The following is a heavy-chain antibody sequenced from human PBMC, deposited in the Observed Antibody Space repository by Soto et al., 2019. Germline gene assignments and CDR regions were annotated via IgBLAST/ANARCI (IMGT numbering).Heavy chain of an antibody. CDR1: GGSFSGYI. CDR3: TRGLFSGSSYSGSWYYFDS. Sequence: SETLSLTCAVFGGSFSGYIWTWIRQTPGKGLQWIGQINHSGSSIYNPPLKNRVTISTMSNNKFSLELSSVTAADTAVYYCTRGLFSGSSYSGSWYYFDSWGQGTMVTVSS. CDR2: INHSGSS. V-gene: IGHV4-34*01. D-gene: IGHD1-26*01. J-gene: IGHJ4*02.